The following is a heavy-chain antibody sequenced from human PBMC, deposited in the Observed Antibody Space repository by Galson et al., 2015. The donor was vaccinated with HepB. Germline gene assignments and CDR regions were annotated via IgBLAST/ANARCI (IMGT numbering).Heavy chain of an antibody. CDR1: GFPFSNYG. V-gene: IGHV3-30*03. CDR3: SRLGDLAGYSSA. Sequence: SLRLSCAASGFPFSNYGLHWVRQAPGKGLEWVAFMSYDGGTKYYADSVKGRFAVSRDDSKNTAFLQMNSPKTEDTAVYYCSRLGDLAGYSSAWGQGTLVTVSS. D-gene: IGHD3-16*01. J-gene: IGHJ5*02. CDR2: MSYDGGTK.